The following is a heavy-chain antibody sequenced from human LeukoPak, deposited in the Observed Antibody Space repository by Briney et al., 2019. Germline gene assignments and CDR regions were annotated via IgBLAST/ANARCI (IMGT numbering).Heavy chain of an antibody. Sequence: SETLSLTCAVYGGSFSGYYWGWIRQPPGKGLEWIGYVYYSGSTNYNPSFKSQITISVDTSRNQFSLQLSSVTAADTAVYYCARIHRYCSGGACYVLDNWGQGTLVAVSS. J-gene: IGHJ4*02. CDR3: ARIHRYCSGGACYVLDN. V-gene: IGHV4-59*01. CDR1: GGSFSGYY. CDR2: VYYSGST. D-gene: IGHD2-15*01.